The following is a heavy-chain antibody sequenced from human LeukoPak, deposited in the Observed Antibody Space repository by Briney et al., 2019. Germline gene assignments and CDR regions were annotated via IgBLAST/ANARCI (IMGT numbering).Heavy chain of an antibody. J-gene: IGHJ3*02. CDR2: INHSGST. CDR3: ARAGAWELAAFDI. Sequence: PSETLSLTCAVYGGSFSGYYWSWIRQPPGKGLEWIGEINHSGSTNYNPSLKSRVTISVDTSKNQFSLKLRSVTAADTAVYYCARAGAWELAAFDIWGQGTMATVSS. D-gene: IGHD1-26*01. V-gene: IGHV4-34*01. CDR1: GGSFSGYY.